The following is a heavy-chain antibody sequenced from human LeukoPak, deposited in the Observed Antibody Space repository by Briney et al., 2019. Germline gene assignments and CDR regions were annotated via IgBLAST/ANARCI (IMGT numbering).Heavy chain of an antibody. J-gene: IGHJ4*02. CDR2: IYYSGST. Sequence: SETLSLTCTVSGGSISSSSYYWGWIRQPPGKGLEWIGSIYYSGSTYYNPSLKSRVTISVGTSKNQFSLKLSSVTAADTAVYYCARQKELVGATIDYWGQGTLVTVSS. CDR3: ARQKELVGATIDY. CDR1: GGSISSSSYY. V-gene: IGHV4-39*01. D-gene: IGHD1-26*01.